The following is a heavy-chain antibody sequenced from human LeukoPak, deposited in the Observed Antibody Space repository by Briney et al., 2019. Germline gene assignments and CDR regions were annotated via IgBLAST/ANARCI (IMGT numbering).Heavy chain of an antibody. V-gene: IGHV5-51*01. J-gene: IGHJ4*02. CDR3: ARGLSGSYYNDPYYFDY. CDR1: GYSFTSYW. CDR2: IYPGDSDT. D-gene: IGHD3-10*01. Sequence: GESLKISCKGSGYSFTSYWIGWVRQMPGKGLERMGIIYPGDSDTRYSPSFQGQVTISADKSISTAYLQWSSLKASDTAMYYCARGLSGSYYNDPYYFDYWGQGTLVTVSS.